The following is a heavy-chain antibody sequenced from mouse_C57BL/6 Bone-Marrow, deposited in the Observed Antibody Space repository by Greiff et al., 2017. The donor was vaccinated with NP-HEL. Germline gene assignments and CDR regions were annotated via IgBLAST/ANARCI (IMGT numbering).Heavy chain of an antibody. CDR3: ARDEGNGSSPYWYFDV. CDR2: ISDGGSYT. J-gene: IGHJ1*03. D-gene: IGHD1-1*01. CDR1: GFTFSSYA. Sequence: EVHLVESGGGLVKPGGSLKLSCAASGFTFSSYAMSWVRQTPEKRLEWVATISDGGSYTYYPDNVKGRFTISRDNAKNNLYLQMSHLKSEDTAMYYCARDEGNGSSPYWYFDVWGTGTTVTVSS. V-gene: IGHV5-4*01.